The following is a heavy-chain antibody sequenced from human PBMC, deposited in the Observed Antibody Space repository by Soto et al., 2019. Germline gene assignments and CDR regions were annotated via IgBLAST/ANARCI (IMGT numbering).Heavy chain of an antibody. Sequence: ASVKVSCKASGNTVPSYAIHWVRQAPGQRLEWMGWINGGNGNTYYSEHFQGRVTFTRDTSASTAYMELSSLRSEDTAVYYCARGTCSGGNCYSFHFDYWGQGTLVTVSS. J-gene: IGHJ4*02. CDR1: GNTVPSYA. V-gene: IGHV1-3*01. D-gene: IGHD2-15*01. CDR3: ARGTCSGGNCYSFHFDY. CDR2: INGGNGNT.